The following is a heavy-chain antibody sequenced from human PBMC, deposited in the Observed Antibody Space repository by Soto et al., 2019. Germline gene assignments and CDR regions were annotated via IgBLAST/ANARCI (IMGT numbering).Heavy chain of an antibody. CDR1: GYTFTSYG. Sequence: AASVKVSCKASGYTFTSYGISWVRQAPGQGLEWMGWISAYNGNTNYAQKLQGRVTMTTDTSTSTAYMELRSLRSDDTAVYYCAREGGLYSSSSYYYYGMDVWGQGTTVTVSS. J-gene: IGHJ6*02. V-gene: IGHV1-18*04. D-gene: IGHD6-6*01. CDR2: ISAYNGNT. CDR3: AREGGLYSSSSYYYYGMDV.